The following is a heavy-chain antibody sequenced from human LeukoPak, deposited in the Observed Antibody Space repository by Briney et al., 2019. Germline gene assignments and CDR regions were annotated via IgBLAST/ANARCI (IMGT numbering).Heavy chain of an antibody. CDR2: INHSGST. CDR1: GGSFSGYY. CDR3: ASLVVPAAMNY. J-gene: IGHJ4*02. V-gene: IGHV4-34*01. Sequence: SGTLSLTCAVYGGSFSGYYWSWIRQPPGKGLEWIGEINHSGSTNYNPSLKSRVTISVDTSKNQFSLKLSSVTAADTAVYYCASLVVPAAMNYWGQGTLVTVSS. D-gene: IGHD2-2*01.